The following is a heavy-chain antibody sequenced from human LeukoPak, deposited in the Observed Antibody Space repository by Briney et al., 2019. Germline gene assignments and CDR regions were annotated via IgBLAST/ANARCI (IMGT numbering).Heavy chain of an antibody. CDR3: ARDSRADSSGYYLFDY. V-gene: IGHV6-1*01. D-gene: IGHD3-22*01. Sequence: SQTLSLTCAISGDSVSSNSAAWNWLRQSPSRGLEWLGRTYYRSKWYNDYPVSVISRITINPDTSKNQFSLQLNSVTPDDTAVYYCARDSRADSSGYYLFDYWGQGTLVTVSS. J-gene: IGHJ4*02. CDR1: GDSVSSNSAA. CDR2: TYYRSKWYN.